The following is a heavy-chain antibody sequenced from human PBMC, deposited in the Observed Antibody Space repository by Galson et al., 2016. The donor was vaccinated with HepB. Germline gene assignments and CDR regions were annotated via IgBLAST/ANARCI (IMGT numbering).Heavy chain of an antibody. CDR3: ASLPRSSGWNYYYGMDV. D-gene: IGHD6-19*01. V-gene: IGHV4-59*08. J-gene: IGHJ6*02. Sequence: ETLSLTCTVSGGSISSYYWSWIRQPPGKALEWIGYIYYSGSTNYNPSLKSRVTISLDTSKNQFSLKLSSVTAADTAVYYCASLPRSSGWNYYYGMDVWGQGTTVTVSS. CDR1: GGSISSYY. CDR2: IYYSGST.